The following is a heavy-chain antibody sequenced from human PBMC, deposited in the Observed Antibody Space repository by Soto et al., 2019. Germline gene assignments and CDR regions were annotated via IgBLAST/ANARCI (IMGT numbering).Heavy chain of an antibody. D-gene: IGHD5-18*01. CDR2: ISYDGSKE. Sequence: QVQLVESGGGVVQPGRSLRLSCAASGFSFSSYGMHWVRQAPGKGLEWVAVISYDGSKEFYADSLKGRFTISRDNSKNTLYLQMNSLRAEDTAVYYCAKDLRLWSKDYYYSGMDVWCQGTTVTVSS. CDR3: AKDLRLWSKDYYYSGMDV. J-gene: IGHJ6*02. CDR1: GFSFSSYG. V-gene: IGHV3-30*18.